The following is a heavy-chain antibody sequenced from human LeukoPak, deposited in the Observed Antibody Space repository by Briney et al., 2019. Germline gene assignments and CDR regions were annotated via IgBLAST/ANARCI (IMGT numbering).Heavy chain of an antibody. V-gene: IGHV3-48*03. CDR1: GFTFSSYE. CDR2: ISSSGSTI. D-gene: IGHD5-12*01. Sequence: GGSLRLSCAASGFTFSSYEMNWVRQAPGKGLEWVSYISSSGSTIYYADSVKGRFTISRDNAKNSLYLQMNSLRAEDTAVYYCARLNYDLPYYYYMDVWGKGTTVTVSS. CDR3: ARLNYDLPYYYYMDV. J-gene: IGHJ6*03.